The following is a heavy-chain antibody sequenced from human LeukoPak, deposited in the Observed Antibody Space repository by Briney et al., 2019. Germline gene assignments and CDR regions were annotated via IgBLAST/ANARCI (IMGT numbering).Heavy chain of an antibody. CDR2: IYSSGST. Sequence: SETLSLTCTVSGGSISNYYWSWIRQPPGKGLEWNGYIYSSGSTNYNPSLKSRVTISVDTSKNQFSLKLSSVTAADTAVYYCARVDDSSGYYLFDYWGQGTLVTVSS. D-gene: IGHD3-22*01. V-gene: IGHV4-59*01. CDR1: GGSISNYY. J-gene: IGHJ4*02. CDR3: ARVDDSSGYYLFDY.